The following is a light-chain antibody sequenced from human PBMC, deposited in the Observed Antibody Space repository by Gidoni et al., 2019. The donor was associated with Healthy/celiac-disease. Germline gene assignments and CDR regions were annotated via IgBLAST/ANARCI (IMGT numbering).Light chain of an antibody. J-gene: IGKJ2*01. CDR1: HSISSW. Sequence: DIQMTQSPSTLSASVGDRVTITCRASHSISSWLAWYQQKPGKAPKILIYKASSLESGVPSRFSGSGSGTEFTLTISSLQPDDFATYYCQQYNSYPYTFGQXTKLEIK. V-gene: IGKV1-5*03. CDR3: QQYNSYPYT. CDR2: KAS.